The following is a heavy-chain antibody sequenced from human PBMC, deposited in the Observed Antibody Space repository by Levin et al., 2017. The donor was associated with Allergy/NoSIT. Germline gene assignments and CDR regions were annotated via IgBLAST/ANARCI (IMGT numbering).Heavy chain of an antibody. CDR2: IKSKTDGGTT. CDR1: GFTFSNAW. J-gene: IGHJ4*02. CDR3: TTDLPYYDFWSGYSRKVVDYYFDY. D-gene: IGHD3-3*01. V-gene: IGHV3-15*01. Sequence: GESLKISCAASGFTFSNAWMSWVRQAPGKGLEWVGRIKSKTDGGTTDYAAPVKGRFTISRDDSKNTLYLQMNSLKTEDTAVYYCTTDLPYYDFWSGYSRKVVDYYFDYWGQGTLVTVSS.